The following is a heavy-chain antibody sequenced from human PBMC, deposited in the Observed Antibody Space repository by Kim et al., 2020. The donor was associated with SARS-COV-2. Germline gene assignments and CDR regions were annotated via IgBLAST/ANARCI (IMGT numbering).Heavy chain of an antibody. J-gene: IGHJ4*02. V-gene: IGHV3-15*01. D-gene: IGHD4-17*01. Sequence: GGSLRLSCAASGFTFNNAWMSWVRQAPGKGLEWVGRIKSKTDGGTTDYAAPVKGRFTISRDDSKNTLYLQMNSLKSEDTAVYYCNTDDYGDYDYFDYWGQGTLVTVSS. CDR1: GFTFNNAW. CDR2: IKSKTDGGTT. CDR3: NTDDYGDYDYFDY.